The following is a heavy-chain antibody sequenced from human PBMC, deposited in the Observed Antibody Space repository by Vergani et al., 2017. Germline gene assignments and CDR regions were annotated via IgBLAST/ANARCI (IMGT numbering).Heavy chain of an antibody. V-gene: IGHV3-48*04. CDR1: GFTFSSYA. J-gene: IGHJ4*02. D-gene: IGHD2-15*01. CDR2: ISSSSSYT. CDR3: ARDRAGGALVAAEDY. Sequence: EVQLLESGGGLVQPGGSLRLSCAASGFTFSSYAMSWVRQAPGNGLEWVSYISSSSSYTNYADSVTGRFTISRDNAKNSLYLQMNSLRAEDTAVYYCARDRAGGALVAAEDYWGQGTLVTVSS.